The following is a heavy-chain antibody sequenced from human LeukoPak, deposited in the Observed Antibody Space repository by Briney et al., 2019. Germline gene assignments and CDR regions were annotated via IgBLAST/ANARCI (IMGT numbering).Heavy chain of an antibody. J-gene: IGHJ4*02. CDR1: GGSISSYY. CDR3: ARGVAAARI. Sequence: SETLSLTCTVSGGSISSYYWSWIRQPPGKGLEWIGEINHSGSTNYNPSLKSRVTISVDTSKNYFSLNLSSVTAADTAVYYCARGVAAARIWGQGTLVTVSS. D-gene: IGHD6-13*01. CDR2: INHSGST. V-gene: IGHV4-34*01.